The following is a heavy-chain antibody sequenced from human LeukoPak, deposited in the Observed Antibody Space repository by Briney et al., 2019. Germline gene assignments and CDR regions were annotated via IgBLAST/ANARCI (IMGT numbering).Heavy chain of an antibody. V-gene: IGHV4-34*01. CDR1: GGSFSGYY. CDR2: INHSGST. Sequence: PSETLSLTCAVYGGSFSGYYWSWIRQPPGKGLEWIGEINHSGSTNYNPSLKSRVTISVDTSKNQFSLKLSSVTATDTAVYYCARVVRYFDYWGQGTLVTVSS. J-gene: IGHJ4*02. D-gene: IGHD6-6*01. CDR3: ARVVRYFDY.